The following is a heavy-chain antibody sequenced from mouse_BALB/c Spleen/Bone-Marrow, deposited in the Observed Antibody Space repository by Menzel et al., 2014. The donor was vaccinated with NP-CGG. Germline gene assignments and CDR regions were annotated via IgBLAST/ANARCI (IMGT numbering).Heavy chain of an antibody. D-gene: IGHD3-3*01. V-gene: IGHV1S22*01. CDR2: IYPGTGST. CDR1: GYTFTSYW. Sequence: LQQSGSELVRPGASVKLSCKASGYTFTSYWMHWVEQRPGQGLEWIGNIYPGTGSTNYDEKFKSKGTLTVDKSSSTAYMHLSSLTSEDSAVYFCTRRGLSYWYFDVWGAGTTVTVSS. J-gene: IGHJ1*01. CDR3: TRRGLSYWYFDV.